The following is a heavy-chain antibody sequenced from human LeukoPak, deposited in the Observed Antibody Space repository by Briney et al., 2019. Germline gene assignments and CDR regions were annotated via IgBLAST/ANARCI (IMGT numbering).Heavy chain of an antibody. J-gene: IGHJ4*02. V-gene: IGHV3-23*01. CDR2: ISGRGGDT. CDR3: AKEWDTAMLLLFGY. CDR1: GFTFSSYW. Sequence: PGGSLRLSCAASGFTFSSYWMSWVRQAPGKGLEWVSGISGRGGDTYYADSVKGRFTISRDNSKNIIYLQMNSLRVEDTAVYYCAKEWDTAMLLLFGYWGQGTLVTVSS. D-gene: IGHD5-18*01.